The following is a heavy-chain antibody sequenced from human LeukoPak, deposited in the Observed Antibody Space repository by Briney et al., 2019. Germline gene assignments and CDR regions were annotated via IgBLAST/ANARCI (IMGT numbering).Heavy chain of an antibody. Sequence: GASVKVSCKASGGTFSSYAISWVRQAPGQGLEWMGGIIPISGTANYAQKFQGRVTITADESTSTAYMELSSLRSEDTAVYYCARSLCSSTSCPFDPWGQGTLVTVSS. J-gene: IGHJ5*02. V-gene: IGHV1-69*13. CDR1: GGTFSSYA. CDR2: IIPISGTA. CDR3: ARSLCSSTSCPFDP. D-gene: IGHD2-2*01.